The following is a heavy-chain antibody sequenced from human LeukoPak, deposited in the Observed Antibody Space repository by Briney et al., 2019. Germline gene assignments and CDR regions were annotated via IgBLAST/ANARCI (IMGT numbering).Heavy chain of an antibody. CDR3: ARDYSVATMVRGTTHYYYYGMDV. J-gene: IGHJ6*02. V-gene: IGHV4-59*01. CDR2: IYYSGST. D-gene: IGHD3-10*01. Sequence: PSETLSLTRTVSGVSISSYYWSWIRQPPGKGLEWIGYIYYSGSTNYNPSLKSRVTISVDTSKNQFSLKLSSVTAADTAVYYCARDYSVATMVRGTTHYYYYGMDVWGQGTTVTGSS. CDR1: GVSISSYY.